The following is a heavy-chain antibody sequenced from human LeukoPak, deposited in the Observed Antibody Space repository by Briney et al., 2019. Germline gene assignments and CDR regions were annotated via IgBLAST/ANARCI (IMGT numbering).Heavy chain of an antibody. CDR3: AREGGDSSGYTDLDY. CDR2: INPSGGST. V-gene: IGHV1-46*01. D-gene: IGHD3-22*01. Sequence: GASVKVSCKASGYTFTSYYMHWVRQAPGQGLEWMGIINPSGGSTSYAQKFQGRVTMTRDMSTSTVYMELSSLRSEDTAVYYCAREGGDSSGYTDLDYWGQGTLVTVSS. J-gene: IGHJ4*02. CDR1: GYTFTSYY.